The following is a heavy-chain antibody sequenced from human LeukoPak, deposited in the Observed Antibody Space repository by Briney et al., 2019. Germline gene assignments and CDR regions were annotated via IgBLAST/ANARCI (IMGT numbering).Heavy chain of an antibody. J-gene: IGHJ5*02. CDR1: GGSISSGDYY. Sequence: PSQTLSLTCTVSGGSISSGDYYWSWIRQPPGKGLEWIGYIYYSGSTYYNPSLKSRVTISVDTSKNQFSLKLSSVTAADTAVYYCARQSLRGGYYDSSGYNWFDPWGQGTLVTVSS. CDR2: IYYSGST. CDR3: ARQSLRGGYYDSSGYNWFDP. D-gene: IGHD3-22*01. V-gene: IGHV4-30-4*01.